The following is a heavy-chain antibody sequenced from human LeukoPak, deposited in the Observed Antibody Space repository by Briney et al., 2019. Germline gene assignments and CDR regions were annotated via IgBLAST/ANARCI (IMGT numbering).Heavy chain of an antibody. J-gene: IGHJ3*02. Sequence: PGGSLRLSCAASGFTFSSYWMNWARQAPGKGLEWVASINHNGNVNYYVDSVKGRFTISRDNSKNTLCLQMNSLRAEDTAVYYCARDHDYGDYRAAFDIWGQGTMVTVSS. CDR1: GFTFSSYW. CDR3: ARDHDYGDYRAAFDI. CDR2: INHNGNVN. V-gene: IGHV3-7*01. D-gene: IGHD4-17*01.